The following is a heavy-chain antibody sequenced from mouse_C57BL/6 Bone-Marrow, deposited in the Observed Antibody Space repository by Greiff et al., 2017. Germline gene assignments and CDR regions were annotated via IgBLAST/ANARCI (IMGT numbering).Heavy chain of an antibody. Sequence: QVQLQQSGAELVRPGASVTLSCKASGYTFTDYEMHWVKQTPVHGLEWIGAIDPETGGTAYNQKFKGKAILTADKSSSAAYMELRSLTSEDSAVYYCTGDGGAMDYWGQGTSVTVSA. D-gene: IGHD2-3*01. CDR2: IDPETGGT. CDR3: TGDGGAMDY. CDR1: GYTFTDYE. V-gene: IGHV1-15*01. J-gene: IGHJ4*01.